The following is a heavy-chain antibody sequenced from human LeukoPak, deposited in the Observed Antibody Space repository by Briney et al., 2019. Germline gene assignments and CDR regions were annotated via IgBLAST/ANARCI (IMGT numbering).Heavy chain of an antibody. D-gene: IGHD2-8*02. CDR3: ARGYCTGTNCLVDY. V-gene: IGHV3-53*01. Sequence: GGSLRLSYAASGFTVSTNFMNWVRQAPGKGLEWVSIMYSGGSTYYADSVKGRFTISRDDSKNTECLQMNSLRADDTAMYYCARGYCTGTNCLVDYWGQGTLVTVSS. J-gene: IGHJ4*02. CDR2: MYSGGST. CDR1: GFTVSTNF.